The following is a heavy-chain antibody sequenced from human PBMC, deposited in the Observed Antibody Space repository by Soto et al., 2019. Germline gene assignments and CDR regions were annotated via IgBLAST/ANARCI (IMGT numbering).Heavy chain of an antibody. V-gene: IGHV1-8*01. CDR1: GYTFTSCD. CDR3: ARERAAAGSNWFDP. CDR2: MNPNSGNT. J-gene: IGHJ5*02. D-gene: IGHD6-13*01. Sequence: QVQLVQSGAEVKKPGASVKVSCKASGYTFTSCDINWVRQATGQGLEWMGWMNPNSGNTGYAQKFQGRVTMTRNTSISTAYMELSSLRSEDTAVYYCARERAAAGSNWFDPWGQGTLVTVSS.